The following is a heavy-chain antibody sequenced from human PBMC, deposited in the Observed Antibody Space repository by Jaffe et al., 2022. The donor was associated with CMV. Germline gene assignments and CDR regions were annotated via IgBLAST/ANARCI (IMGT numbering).Heavy chain of an antibody. D-gene: IGHD2-15*01. CDR1: GYSFTSYW. V-gene: IGHV5-51*01. CDR3: ATHGVHDCSGGSCYSGAGYYGMDV. J-gene: IGHJ6*02. CDR2: IYPGDSDT. Sequence: EVQLVQSGAEVKKPGESLKISCKGSGYSFTSYWIGWVRQMPGKGLEWMGIIYPGDSDTRYSPSFQGQVTISADKSISTAYLQWSSLKASDTAMYYCATHGVHDCSGGSCYSGAGYYGMDVWGQGTTVTVSS.